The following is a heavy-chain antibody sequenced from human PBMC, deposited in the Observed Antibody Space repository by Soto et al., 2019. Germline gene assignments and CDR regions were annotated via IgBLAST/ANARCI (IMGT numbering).Heavy chain of an antibody. V-gene: IGHV3-9*01. CDR2: ISWNSGSI. CDR3: AKDSFGDSSGYYWNAFDI. Sequence: GGSLRLSCAASGFTFDDYAMHWVRQAPGKGLEWVSGISWNSGSIGYADSVKGRFTISRDNAKNSLYLQMNSLRAEDTALYYCAKDSFGDSSGYYWNAFDIWGQGTMVTVSS. CDR1: GFTFDDYA. J-gene: IGHJ3*02. D-gene: IGHD3-22*01.